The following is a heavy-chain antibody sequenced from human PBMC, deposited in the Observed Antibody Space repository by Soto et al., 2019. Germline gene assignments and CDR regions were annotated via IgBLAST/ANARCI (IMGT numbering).Heavy chain of an antibody. V-gene: IGHV3-30-3*01. CDR2: TSYDGSNK. CDR3: ARDVNDIVVVPAGKYYYYGMDV. CDR1: GFTFSSYA. J-gene: IGHJ6*02. Sequence: QVQLVESGGGVVQPGRSLRLSCAASGFTFSSYAMHWVRQAPGKGLERVAVTSYDGSNKFHADSVTGRFTISRDTSKNTLYLQMNSLRAEDTAVYYCARDVNDIVVVPAGKYYYYGMDVWGQGTTVTVSS. D-gene: IGHD2-2*01.